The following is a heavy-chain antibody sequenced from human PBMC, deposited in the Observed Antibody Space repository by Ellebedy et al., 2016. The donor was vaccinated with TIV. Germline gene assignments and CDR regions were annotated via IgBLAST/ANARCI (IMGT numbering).Heavy chain of an antibody. CDR2: MNPYSGDS. Sequence: AASVKVSCKASGHTFNTYGVTRVRQAPGQGLEWMGWMNPYSGDSNYVQNVWDRVTMTTDTSTSTAYMDLRSLRSDDTAVYYCARDFYYYGSGSWEDTFDIWGQGTMVTVSS. D-gene: IGHD3-10*01. J-gene: IGHJ3*02. V-gene: IGHV1-18*01. CDR1: GHTFNTYG. CDR3: ARDFYYYGSGSWEDTFDI.